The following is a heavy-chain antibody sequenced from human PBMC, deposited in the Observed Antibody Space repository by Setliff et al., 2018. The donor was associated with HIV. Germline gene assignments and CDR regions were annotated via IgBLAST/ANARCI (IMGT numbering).Heavy chain of an antibody. Sequence: RGSLRLSCAASGFTFDDHTMNWVRQVPGKGLEWLCLISWDGSSTFYADSVKGRFTISRDNSKESLYLQMDRLTTADTGLYYCAKLLGNGGNSDPFDIWGQGTSVTVSS. J-gene: IGHJ3*02. D-gene: IGHD2-21*01. V-gene: IGHV3-43*01. CDR2: ISWDGSST. CDR3: AKLLGNGGNSDPFDI. CDR1: GFTFDDHT.